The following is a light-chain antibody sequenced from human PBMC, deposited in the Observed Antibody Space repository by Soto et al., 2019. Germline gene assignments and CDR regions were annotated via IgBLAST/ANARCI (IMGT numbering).Light chain of an antibody. Sequence: DIQMSQSPSSLSASVGDRVTITWRASQSISSYLNWYQQKPGKAPKLLIYAASSLQSGVPSRFSGSGSGTDFTLTISSLQPEDSATYYCQQSYSTPLTFGGGTKVDIK. CDR3: QQSYSTPLT. V-gene: IGKV1-39*01. CDR2: AAS. J-gene: IGKJ4*01. CDR1: QSISSY.